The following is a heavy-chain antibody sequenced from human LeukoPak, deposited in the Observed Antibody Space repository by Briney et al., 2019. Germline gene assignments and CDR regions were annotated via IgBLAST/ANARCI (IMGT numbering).Heavy chain of an antibody. CDR2: IYPGDSDT. D-gene: IGHD1-1*01. Sequence: GESLKISCEASGYFFTTYWIGWVRQMPGKGLEWMGIIYPGDSDTRYSPSFQGQVTISAHKSISTAYLQWRSLKASDTAMYYCARPTGTTRVDYWGQGTLVTVSS. CDR3: ARPTGTTRVDY. V-gene: IGHV5-51*01. J-gene: IGHJ4*02. CDR1: GYFFTTYW.